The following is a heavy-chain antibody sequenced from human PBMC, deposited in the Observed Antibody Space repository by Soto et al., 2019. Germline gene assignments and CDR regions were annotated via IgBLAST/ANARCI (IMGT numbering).Heavy chain of an antibody. CDR1: GYTFSSHG. Sequence: QVQLVQSGAEVKKPGASVKVSCKASGYTFSSHGVSWVRRAPGQGLEWMGWISGYNGNTNYPQKLQGRVTMTTDTSTNTAYMELRSLRSDDTAVYYCASWAGQVRDLGGPFDYWGQGTLVTVSS. V-gene: IGHV1-18*04. CDR2: ISGYNGNT. CDR3: ASWAGQVRDLGGPFDY. D-gene: IGHD2-15*01. J-gene: IGHJ4*02.